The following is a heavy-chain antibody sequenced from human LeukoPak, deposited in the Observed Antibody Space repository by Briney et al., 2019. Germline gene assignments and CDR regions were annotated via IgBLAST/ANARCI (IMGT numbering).Heavy chain of an antibody. CDR2: SSSSGGTI. CDR1: GFTFSSYT. V-gene: IGHV3-48*02. D-gene: IGHD4-23*01. CDR3: ARVAAGYSVNYFDY. Sequence: PGGSLRLSCAASGFTFSSYTMNWVRQAPGKGLEWVSYSSSSGGTIYYADSVKGRFTISRDNVENSLYLQMNSLRDEDTAVYYCARVAAGYSVNYFDYWGQGTLVTVSS. J-gene: IGHJ4*02.